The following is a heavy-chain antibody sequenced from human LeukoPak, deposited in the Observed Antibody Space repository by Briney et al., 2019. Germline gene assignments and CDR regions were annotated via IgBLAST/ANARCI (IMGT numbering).Heavy chain of an antibody. V-gene: IGHV1-2*02. CDR1: GYTFTGYY. J-gene: IGHJ3*02. Sequence: PGASVKVSCKASGYTFTGYYMHWVRQAPGQGLEWMGWINPNSGGTNYAQKFQGRVTMTRDTSISTAYMELSGLRSDDTAVYYCASASKTLNDAFDIWGQGTMVTVSS. CDR2: INPNSGGT. CDR3: ASASKTLNDAFDI.